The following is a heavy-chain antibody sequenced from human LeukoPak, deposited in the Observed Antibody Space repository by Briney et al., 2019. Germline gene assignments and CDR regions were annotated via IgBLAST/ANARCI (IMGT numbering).Heavy chain of an antibody. CDR3: ARGDLLWFGELLSSFDY. J-gene: IGHJ4*02. V-gene: IGHV3-21*01. Sequence: GGSLRLSCAASGLTLRSYSMNWVRPAPGEGLAWVSSISSSSSYIYYADSVKGRFTISRDNAKNSLYLQMNSLRAEDTAVYYCARGDLLWFGELLSSFDYWGQGTLVTVSS. CDR1: GLTLRSYS. CDR2: ISSSSSYI. D-gene: IGHD3-10*01.